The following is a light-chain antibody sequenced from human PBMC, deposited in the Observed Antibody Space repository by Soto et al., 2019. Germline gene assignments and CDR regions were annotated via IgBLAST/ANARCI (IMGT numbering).Light chain of an antibody. CDR1: SSDVGGYNY. J-gene: IGLJ2*01. V-gene: IGLV2-14*01. CDR2: EVS. CDR3: SSYTGSSTVV. Sequence: QSVLTQPASVSGSPGQSITISCTGTSSDVGGYNYVSWYQQHPGKAPKLVIYEVSNRPSGVSNRFSGSKSGNTASLTISGLQAEDEADYYCSSYTGSSTVVFGGGTKLPVL.